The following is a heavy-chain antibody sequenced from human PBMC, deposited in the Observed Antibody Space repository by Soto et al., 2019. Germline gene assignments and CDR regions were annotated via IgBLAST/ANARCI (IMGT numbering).Heavy chain of an antibody. CDR3: ARVRRIPYGLDG. V-gene: IGHV1-3*01. J-gene: IGHJ6*02. CDR1: GYTFTTNA. CDR2: INGGTGQT. Sequence: ASVKVSCKASGYTFTTNAMHWVRQAPGQSLEWMGWINGGTGQTKHSQRFQGRVNITRDTSASTDYMELSRLRSEDTAVYYCARVRRIPYGLDGWVQGTTLTVSS.